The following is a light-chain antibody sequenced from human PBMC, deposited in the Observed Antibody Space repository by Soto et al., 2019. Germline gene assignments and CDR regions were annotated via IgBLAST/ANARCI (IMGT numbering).Light chain of an antibody. Sequence: DIQMTQSPSSLSASVGDRVTITCRASQGISNYLAWYQQQPGKVPKLLIYVASTLQSGVPSRFSGSGSGTDFTLTISRLQPEDVATYYCQKYNSSPWTFGQGTKVDIK. V-gene: IGKV1-27*01. J-gene: IGKJ1*01. CDR1: QGISNY. CDR3: QKYNSSPWT. CDR2: VAS.